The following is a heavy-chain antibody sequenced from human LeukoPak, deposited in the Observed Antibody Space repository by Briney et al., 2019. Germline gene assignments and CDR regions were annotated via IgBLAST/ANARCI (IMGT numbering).Heavy chain of an antibody. J-gene: IGHJ5*02. CDR2: VYYTGGT. D-gene: IGHD7-27*01. CDR1: GGSITSHY. V-gene: IGHV4-59*11. Sequence: SETLSLTCTVSGGSITSHYWSWLRQPPGKGLEWIGYVYYTGGTNYNPSLKSRVAISVDTSKNQFSLKLTSVTAADTAVYFCAKDLTGLYNWFDPWGQGILVTVSS. CDR3: AKDLTGLYNWFDP.